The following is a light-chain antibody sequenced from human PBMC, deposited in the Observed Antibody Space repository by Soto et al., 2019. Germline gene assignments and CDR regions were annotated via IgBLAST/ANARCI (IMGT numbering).Light chain of an antibody. Sequence: DIVMTQSPDSLAVSLGERATIYCKSSQSVLYSSNNKNCLAWFQQKPGQPPKLLIYWASTRESGVPDRFSGSGSGTDFTLTISSLQAEDVAVYYCQQYYTVRLTFGGGTKVEIK. CDR3: QQYYTVRLT. J-gene: IGKJ4*01. CDR2: WAS. CDR1: QSVLYSSNNKNC. V-gene: IGKV4-1*01.